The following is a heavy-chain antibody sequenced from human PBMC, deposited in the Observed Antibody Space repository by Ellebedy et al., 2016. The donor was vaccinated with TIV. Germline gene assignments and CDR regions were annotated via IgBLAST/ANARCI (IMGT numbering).Heavy chain of an antibody. V-gene: IGHV3-30*03. D-gene: IGHD6-19*01. J-gene: IGHJ4*02. CDR2: VSYDGSSN. Sequence: GGSLRLSCAASGFTFSSYGMHRVRQAPGKGLEWVALVSYDGSSNYYADSVKGRFTISRDNAKNSLYLQMNTLGGEDTAVYYCARDPGIAVAGTSPPNIGFDCWGQGTLLTVSS. CDR1: GFTFSSYG. CDR3: ARDPGIAVAGTSPPNIGFDC.